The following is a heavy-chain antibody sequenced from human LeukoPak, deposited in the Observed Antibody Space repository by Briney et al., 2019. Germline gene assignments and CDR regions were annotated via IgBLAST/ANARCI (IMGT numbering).Heavy chain of an antibody. J-gene: IGHJ4*02. Sequence: DPSETLSLTCTVSGGSISSYYWSWIRQPPGKGLERVGYIYYSGSTNYNSSLKSRVTISVDTSKNQFSLKLSSVTAADTAVYYCARGFWLRQGGELDYWGQGTLVTVSS. CDR2: IYYSGST. CDR3: ARGFWLRQGGELDY. V-gene: IGHV4-59*01. D-gene: IGHD5-12*01. CDR1: GGSISSYY.